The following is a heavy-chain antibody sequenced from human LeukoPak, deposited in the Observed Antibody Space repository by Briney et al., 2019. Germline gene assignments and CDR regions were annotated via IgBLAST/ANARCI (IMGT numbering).Heavy chain of an antibody. CDR1: GYTFTGYY. CDR3: ARDRGSSSTWFDP. D-gene: IGHD6-6*01. J-gene: IGHJ5*02. Sequence: ASVTVSCKASGYTFTGYYMHWVRQAPGQGLEWMGWINPNSGGTNYAQKFQGRVTMTRDTSISTAYMELSRLRSDDTAVYYCARDRGSSSTWFDPWGQGTLVTVSS. CDR2: INPNSGGT. V-gene: IGHV1-2*02.